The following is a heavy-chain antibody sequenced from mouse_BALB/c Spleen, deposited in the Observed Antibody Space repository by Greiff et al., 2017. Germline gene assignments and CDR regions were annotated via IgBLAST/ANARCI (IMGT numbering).Heavy chain of an antibody. D-gene: IGHD1-1*01. V-gene: IGHV3-6*02. Sequence: VQLKESGPGLVKPSQSLSLTCSVTGYSITSGYYWNWIRQFPGNKLEWMGYISYDGSNNYNPSLKNRISITRDTSKNQFFLKLNSVTTEDTATYYCARYYGSSHVYYFDYWGQGTTLTVSS. J-gene: IGHJ2*01. CDR1: GYSITSGYY. CDR2: ISYDGSN. CDR3: ARYYGSSHVYYFDY.